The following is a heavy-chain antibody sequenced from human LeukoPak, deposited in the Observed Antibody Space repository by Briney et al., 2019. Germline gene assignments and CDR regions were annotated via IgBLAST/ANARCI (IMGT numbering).Heavy chain of an antibody. V-gene: IGHV3-30*02. J-gene: IGHJ4*02. CDR1: GFTFSSYG. D-gene: IGHD3-3*01. CDR2: IRYDGSNK. CDR3: AKDSVLEWFGPLDY. Sequence: GGSLRLSCAASGFTFSSYGMHWVRQAPGKGLEWVAFIRYDGSNKYYADSVKGRFTISRDNSKYTLYLQMNSLRAEDTAVYYCAKDSVLEWFGPLDYWGQGTLVTVSS.